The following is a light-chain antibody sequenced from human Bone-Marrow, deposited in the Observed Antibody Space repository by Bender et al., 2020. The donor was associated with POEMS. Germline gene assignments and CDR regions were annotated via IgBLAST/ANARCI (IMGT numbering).Light chain of an antibody. V-gene: IGLV1-44*01. CDR1: DSNFGGNN. Sequence: QSVLTQPPSASGTPGQSVIISCSGTDSNFGGNNVNWYQHLPGTAPRLVVYSNYQRPSGVPARFSGSKSGDTASLTISGLQADDEADYYCSSYIGVGVFGSGTRVTV. J-gene: IGLJ1*01. CDR3: SSYIGVGV. CDR2: SNY.